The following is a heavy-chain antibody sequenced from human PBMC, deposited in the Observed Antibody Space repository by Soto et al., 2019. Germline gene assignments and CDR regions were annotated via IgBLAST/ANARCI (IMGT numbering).Heavy chain of an antibody. V-gene: IGHV1-18*01. Sequence: ASVKVSCKASGYTFTSYGISWVRQAPGRGLEWMGWISAYNGNTNYAQKLQGRVTMTTDTSTSTAYMELRSLRSDDTAVYYCARDERFLEWLPNQNWFDPWGQGTLVTVSS. D-gene: IGHD3-3*01. CDR2: ISAYNGNT. J-gene: IGHJ5*02. CDR3: ARDERFLEWLPNQNWFDP. CDR1: GYTFTSYG.